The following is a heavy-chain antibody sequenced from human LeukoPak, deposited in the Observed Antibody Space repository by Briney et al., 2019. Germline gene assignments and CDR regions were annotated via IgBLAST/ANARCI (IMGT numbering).Heavy chain of an antibody. CDR3: ARAYVPRMRWYFDL. J-gene: IGHJ2*01. Sequence: GGSLRLSCAASGFTFSSYSMNWVRQAPGKGLEWVSYISSSSSTIYYADSVKGRFTISRDNAKNSLYLQMNSLRAEDTAVYYCARAYVPRMRWYFDLWGRGTQVTVSS. CDR1: GFTFSSYS. CDR2: ISSSSSTI. V-gene: IGHV3-48*01. D-gene: IGHD3-16*01.